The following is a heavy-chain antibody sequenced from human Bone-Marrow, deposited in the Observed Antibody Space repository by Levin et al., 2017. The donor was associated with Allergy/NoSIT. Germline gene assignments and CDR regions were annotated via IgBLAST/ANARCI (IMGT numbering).Heavy chain of an antibody. CDR1: GFTFKDYY. D-gene: IGHD2-2*01. J-gene: IGHJ6*02. CDR2: ISASGNTK. V-gene: IGHV3-11*01. CDR3: ARETCSSTSCEYYYYYYCGLDV. Sequence: GESLKISCAASGFTFKDYYMSWIRQAPGKGLEWISYISASGNTKFYSDSVQGRFTISRDNAKNSLYLQMNSLRAEDTAVYYCARETCSSTSCEYYYYYYCGLDVWGQGTTVTVSS.